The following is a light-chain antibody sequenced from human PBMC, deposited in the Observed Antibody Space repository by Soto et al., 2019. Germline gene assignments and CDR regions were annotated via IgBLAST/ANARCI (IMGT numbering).Light chain of an antibody. Sequence: VITRSPGTLSVSPGEGATLSCRASQSVSSNLVWYQHRPGQAPKLLIFDASTRATGVPARFSGSGSGTEFTLTVSSLQSEDIAVYFCQQYNNWPPNFGQGTRLAIK. CDR3: QQYNNWPPN. V-gene: IGKV3-15*01. CDR2: DAS. J-gene: IGKJ5*01. CDR1: QSVSSN.